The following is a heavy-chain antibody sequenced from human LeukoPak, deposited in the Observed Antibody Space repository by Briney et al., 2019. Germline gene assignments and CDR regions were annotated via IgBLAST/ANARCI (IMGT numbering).Heavy chain of an antibody. J-gene: IGHJ6*03. Sequence: GGSLRLSCAASGFTFSSYEMNWVRQAPGKGLEWVANIKQDGSEKYYVDSVKGRFTISRDNAKNSLYLQMNSLRAEDTAVYYCARAEEYSSGDYYMDVWGKGTTVTVSS. CDR3: ARAEEYSSGDYYMDV. CDR1: GFTFSSYE. V-gene: IGHV3-7*01. CDR2: IKQDGSEK. D-gene: IGHD6-25*01.